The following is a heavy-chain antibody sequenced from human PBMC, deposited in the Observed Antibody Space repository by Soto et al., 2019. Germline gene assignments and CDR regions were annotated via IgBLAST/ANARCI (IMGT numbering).Heavy chain of an antibody. Sequence: SGTLFPTCTFSCGSISRGGYYWGWVPQHPGKGLEWIGYIYYSGSTYYNPSLKSRVAISVDTSKNQFSLKLSSVTAADTAVYYCARGGYYFYYGMDVWGQGTTVTVSS. V-gene: IGHV4-31*03. J-gene: IGHJ6*02. CDR2: IYYSGST. D-gene: IGHD3-10*01. CDR3: ARGGYYFYYGMDV. CDR1: CGSISRGGYY.